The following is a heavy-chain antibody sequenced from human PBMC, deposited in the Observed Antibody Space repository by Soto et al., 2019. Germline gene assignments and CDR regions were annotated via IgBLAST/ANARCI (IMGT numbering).Heavy chain of an antibody. J-gene: IGHJ4*02. D-gene: IGHD3-22*01. CDR3: ATATYYYDSSGYRIGYYFDY. Sequence: ETLARTGTVSGGSISSSNWWSWVRQPPGKGLEWIVEIYHSGSTNYNPSLKSRVTISVDKSKNQFSLKLSSVTAADTAVYYCATATYYYDSSGYRIGYYFDYWGQGTLVTVYS. CDR2: IYHSGST. V-gene: IGHV4-4*02. CDR1: GGSISSSNW.